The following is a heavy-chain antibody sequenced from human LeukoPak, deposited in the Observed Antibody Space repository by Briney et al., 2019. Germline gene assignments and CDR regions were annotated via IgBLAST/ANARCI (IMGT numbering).Heavy chain of an antibody. D-gene: IGHD3-22*01. CDR3: ARARYYDSSGYPSFDY. V-gene: IGHV1-2*02. J-gene: IGHJ4*02. Sequence: ASVKVSCKASGYTFTGHYMHWVRQAPGQGLEWMGWINPKNAGTNFAQRFQDRVTMTRDTSISTVYMELSRLRSDDTAVYYCARARYYDSSGYPSFDYWGQGTLVTVSS. CDR1: GYTFTGHY. CDR2: INPKNAGT.